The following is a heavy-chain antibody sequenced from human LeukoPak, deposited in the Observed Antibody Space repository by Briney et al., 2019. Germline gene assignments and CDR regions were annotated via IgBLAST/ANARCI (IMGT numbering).Heavy chain of an antibody. CDR3: ARYFDSSGYRPFDY. D-gene: IGHD3-22*01. CDR1: GFTFSTYA. J-gene: IGHJ4*02. V-gene: IGHV3-23*01. Sequence: PGGSLRLSCAASGFTFSTYAMSWVRQAPGKGLEWVSAISGSGGSTYYADSVKGRFTISRDNSKNTLYLQMNSLGAEDTAVYYCARYFDSSGYRPFDYWGQGTLVTVSS. CDR2: ISGSGGST.